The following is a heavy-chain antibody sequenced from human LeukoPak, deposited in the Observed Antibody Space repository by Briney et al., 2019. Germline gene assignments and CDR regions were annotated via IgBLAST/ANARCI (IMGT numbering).Heavy chain of an antibody. J-gene: IGHJ6*02. Sequence: ASVTVSCKASGYTFTSYGISWVRQAPGQGLEWMGWISAYNGNTNYAQKLQGRVTMTTDTSTSTAYMELRSLRSDDTAVYYCARDLDIVATSNAEGYYYYGMDVWGQGTTVTVSS. V-gene: IGHV1-18*01. D-gene: IGHD5-12*01. CDR2: ISAYNGNT. CDR1: GYTFTSYG. CDR3: ARDLDIVATSNAEGYYYYGMDV.